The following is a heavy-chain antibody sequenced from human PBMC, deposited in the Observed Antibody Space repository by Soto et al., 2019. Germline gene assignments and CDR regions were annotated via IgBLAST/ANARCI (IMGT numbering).Heavy chain of an antibody. D-gene: IGHD5-18*01. CDR1: GYTFTGYY. V-gene: IGHV1-2*02. J-gene: IGHJ6*02. CDR2: INPNSGNT. Sequence: ASVKVSCKASGYTFTGYYMHWVRQAPGQGLEWMGWINPNSGNTSYAQKFQGRVTITGDTSTSTAYMELSSLRSEDTAVYYCARAVDTAMGSADYGMDVWGQGTTVTVSS. CDR3: ARAVDTAMGSADYGMDV.